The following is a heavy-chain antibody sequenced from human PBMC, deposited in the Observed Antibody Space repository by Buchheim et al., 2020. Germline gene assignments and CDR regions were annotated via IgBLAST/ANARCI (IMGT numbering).Heavy chain of an antibody. D-gene: IGHD2/OR15-2a*01. CDR3: LAEIGAREFDH. CDR1: GFSFRSHA. CDR2: ISYEASYK. V-gene: IGHV3-30*03. Sequence: QVQLVESGGGVVKPGTSLRLSCAASGFSFRSHAMHWVRQAPGKGLEWVALISYEASYKDSPDSGKGGFTISRDNSKNTLYMQMNSLRVEDTAVYYCLAEIGAREFDHWGQGTL. J-gene: IGHJ4*02.